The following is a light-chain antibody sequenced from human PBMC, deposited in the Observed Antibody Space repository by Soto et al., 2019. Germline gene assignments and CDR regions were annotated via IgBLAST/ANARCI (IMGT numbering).Light chain of an antibody. CDR2: DVS. V-gene: IGLV2-14*03. CDR1: SSDVGGYNY. CDR3: SSYTSSNALEHYV. J-gene: IGLJ1*01. Sequence: QFALTQPASVSGSPGQSITISCTGTSSDVGGYNYVSWYQQHPGKAPKLMIYDVSNRPSGVSNRFSGSKSGNTASLTISGLQAEDEADYYCSSYTSSNALEHYVFGTGTKLTVL.